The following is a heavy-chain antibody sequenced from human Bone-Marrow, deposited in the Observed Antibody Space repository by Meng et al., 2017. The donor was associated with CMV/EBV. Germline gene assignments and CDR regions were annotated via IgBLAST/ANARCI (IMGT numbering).Heavy chain of an antibody. CDR1: GFTFHDYG. D-gene: IGHD2-2*01. J-gene: IGHJ4*02. CDR2: ISWSSGDI. V-gene: IGHV3-9*01. CDR3: ARSLSRYCSGPRCYGFDH. Sequence: SLKISCVASGFTFHDYGMHWVRQVPGKGLQWVSSISWSSGDIDYADSVRGRFTISRDNAKKSLYLQMDNVREVDTAFYFCARSLSRYCSGPRCYGFDHWGQGILVTVSS.